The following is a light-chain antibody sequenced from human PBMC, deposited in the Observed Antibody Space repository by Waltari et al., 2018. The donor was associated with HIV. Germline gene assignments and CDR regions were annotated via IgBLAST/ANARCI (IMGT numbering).Light chain of an antibody. J-gene: IGLJ3*02. CDR1: TSNIGSNN. V-gene: IGLV1-44*01. Sequence: QSALTQAPSASGTPGQRVDISCSGATSNIGSNNVNWYQHLPGAAPKRRIYDNNQRPSGIPDRFSGSKSGSSASLAITGLQSDDEADFYCSTWDDNLNGPVFGGGTRLTVL. CDR2: DNN. CDR3: STWDDNLNGPV.